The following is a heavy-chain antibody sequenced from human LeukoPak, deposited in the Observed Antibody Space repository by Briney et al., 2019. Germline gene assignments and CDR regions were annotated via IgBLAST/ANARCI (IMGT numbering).Heavy chain of an antibody. Sequence: QPGRSLIMSCAAAGINFSCYGRHLVRQAPGKGLEWVAVIWYDGINKYYADSAKGRFTISRDSSKNTLYLQMNSLRAEDTAVYYSTRRKCGGVCYSSYGMDVWGQGTTVTVSS. CDR2: IWYDGINK. J-gene: IGHJ6*02. CDR1: GINFSCYG. CDR3: TRRKCGGVCYSSYGMDV. V-gene: IGHV3-33*01. D-gene: IGHD2-21*02.